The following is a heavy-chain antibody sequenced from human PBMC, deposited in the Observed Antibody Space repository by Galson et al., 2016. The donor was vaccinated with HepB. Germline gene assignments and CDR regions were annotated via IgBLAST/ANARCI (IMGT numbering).Heavy chain of an antibody. CDR1: GFTSSHYG. V-gene: IGHV3-30*03. CDR2: LSSDGSHV. CDR3: ARDRSFDRNSGGVPFDY. J-gene: IGHJ4*01. Sequence: SLRLSCAASGFTSSHYGMHWVRQTPGKGLEWVAVLSSDGSHVDYGDSVKGRFTISRHTFRDTLYLQMSSLGPEDTAVYYRARDRSFDRNSGGVPFDYWGQGTLVTVSS. D-gene: IGHD3-10*01.